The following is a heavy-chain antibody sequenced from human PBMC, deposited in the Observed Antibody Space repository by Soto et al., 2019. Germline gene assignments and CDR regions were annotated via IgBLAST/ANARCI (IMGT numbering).Heavy chain of an antibody. CDR3: ARHAYDFWSGHPNPRYYYVMDV. Sequence: GESLKISCKGSGYSFTSYWIGWVRQMPGKGLEWMGIIYPGDSNTRYSPSLQGQVTISVDKSISTAYLQWSSLKATDTAMYYCARHAYDFWSGHPNPRYYYVMDVWGQGTTVPVSS. CDR2: IYPGDSNT. D-gene: IGHD3-3*01. CDR1: GYSFTSYW. V-gene: IGHV5-51*01. J-gene: IGHJ6*02.